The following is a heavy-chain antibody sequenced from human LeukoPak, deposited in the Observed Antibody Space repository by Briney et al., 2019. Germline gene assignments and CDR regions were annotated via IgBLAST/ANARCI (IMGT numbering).Heavy chain of an antibody. CDR3: ARASVADHDAFDI. CDR2: IYYSGST. Sequence: NPSETLSLTCTVSGGSISSYYWSWIRQPPGKGLEWIGYIYYSGSTNYNPSLKSRVTISVDTSKNQFSLKLSSVTAADTAVYYCARASVADHDAFDIWGQGTMVTVTS. J-gene: IGHJ3*02. CDR1: GGSISSYY. D-gene: IGHD6-19*01. V-gene: IGHV4-59*01.